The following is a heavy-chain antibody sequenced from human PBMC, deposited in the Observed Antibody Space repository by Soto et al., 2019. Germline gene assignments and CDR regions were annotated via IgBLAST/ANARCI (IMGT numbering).Heavy chain of an antibody. CDR2: IYYSGST. D-gene: IGHD3-3*01. CDR3: RRGLRFLEEAF. Sequence: SETLSLTCTVSVCSISSYFWCWILQPPGYGLEWIWYIYYSGSTNHNRSLKSRVTISVDTSKNQYSLKLSSVTAWDRAEYYCRRGLRFLEEAFWGQATLVTVSS. J-gene: IGHJ4*02. V-gene: IGHV4-59*01. CDR1: VCSISSYF.